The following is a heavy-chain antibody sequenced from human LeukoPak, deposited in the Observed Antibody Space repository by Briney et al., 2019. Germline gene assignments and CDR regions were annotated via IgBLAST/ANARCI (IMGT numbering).Heavy chain of an antibody. CDR1: GFTFSSYA. J-gene: IGHJ4*02. CDR3: AKGDPPTYYDILTGQDY. CDR2: ITGGSGST. V-gene: IGHV3-23*01. Sequence: PGGSLRLSCAASGFTFSSYAMYWVRQAPGKGLEWVSGITGGSGSTYYADSVKGRFTISRDNSKNTLYLQMNSLRAEDTAVYYCAKGDPPTYYDILTGQDYWGQGTLVTVSS. D-gene: IGHD3-9*01.